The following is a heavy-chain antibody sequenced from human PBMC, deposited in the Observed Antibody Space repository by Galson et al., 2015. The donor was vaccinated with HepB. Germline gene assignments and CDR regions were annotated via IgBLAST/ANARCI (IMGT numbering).Heavy chain of an antibody. CDR1: GFTFSDYY. V-gene: IGHV3-72*01. D-gene: IGHD3-3*02. Sequence: SLRLSCAASGFTFSDYYMEWVRQAPGTGLEWVGRVRHKARRYTTDYVASVAGRFTISRDDSKNSLYLQMDSLKTEDTAVYYCSRTLPGIDLDYWGQGTLVTVSS. J-gene: IGHJ4*02. CDR2: VRHKARRYTT. CDR3: SRTLPGIDLDY.